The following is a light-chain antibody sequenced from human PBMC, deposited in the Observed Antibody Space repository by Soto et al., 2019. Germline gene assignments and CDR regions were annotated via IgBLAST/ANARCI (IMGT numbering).Light chain of an antibody. Sequence: ELVMTQSPATLSVSAGDSATLSCRGSQSVGSKLAWSQQKTGQAPRHLIFGDSTRATGIPDRLSGSGSETELTLTISRLQSEDSAVYYCQKYSDWPRTFGQGTKVDIK. J-gene: IGKJ1*01. CDR3: QKYSDWPRT. V-gene: IGKV3-15*01. CDR2: GDS. CDR1: QSVGSK.